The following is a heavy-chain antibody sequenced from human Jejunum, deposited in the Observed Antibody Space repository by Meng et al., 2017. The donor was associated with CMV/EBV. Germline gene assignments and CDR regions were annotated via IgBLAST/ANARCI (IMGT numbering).Heavy chain of an antibody. J-gene: IGHJ4*02. V-gene: IGHV4-34*01. CDR1: GGSFSCYY. CDR3: ARGYYDTSPFY. Sequence: SLPCALYGGSFSCYYWSWIRQPPGKGLEWIGRIDQSGSTKYNPSLKSRVTISVDTSKNQFSLKLSSVTAADTAVYYCARGYYDTSPFYWGQGTLVTVSS. D-gene: IGHD3-22*01. CDR2: IDQSGST.